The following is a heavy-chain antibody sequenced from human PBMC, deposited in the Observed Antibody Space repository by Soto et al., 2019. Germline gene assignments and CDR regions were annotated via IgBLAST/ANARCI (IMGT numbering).Heavy chain of an antibody. J-gene: IGHJ6*03. Sequence: SETLSLTCTVSGGSISSYYWSWIRQPPGKGLEWIGYIYYSGSTNYNPSLKSRVTISVDTSKNQFSLKLSSVTAADTAVYYCARHSYCSGGSCYEAYYMDVWGKGTTVTVSS. D-gene: IGHD2-15*01. CDR1: GGSISSYY. CDR3: ARHSYCSGGSCYEAYYMDV. V-gene: IGHV4-59*08. CDR2: IYYSGST.